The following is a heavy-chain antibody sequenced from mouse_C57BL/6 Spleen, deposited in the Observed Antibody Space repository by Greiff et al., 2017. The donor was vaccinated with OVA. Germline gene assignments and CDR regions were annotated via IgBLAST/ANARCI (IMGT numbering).Heavy chain of an antibody. Sequence: EVQLQQSGPELVKPGDSVKISCKASGYSFTGYFMNWVMQSHGKSLEWIGRINPYNGDTFYNQKFKGKATLTVDKSSSTAHMELRSLTSEDSAVYYCARMPYYYGSSLGAMDYWGQGTSVTVSS. CDR1: GYSFTGYF. CDR3: ARMPYYYGSSLGAMDY. D-gene: IGHD1-1*01. CDR2: INPYNGDT. J-gene: IGHJ4*01. V-gene: IGHV1-20*01.